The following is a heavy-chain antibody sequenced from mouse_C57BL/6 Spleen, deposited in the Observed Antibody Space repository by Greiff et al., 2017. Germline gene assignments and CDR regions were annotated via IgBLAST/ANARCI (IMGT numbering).Heavy chain of an antibody. Sequence: EVKLLESGGGLVQPGGSLKLSCAASGFTFSDYYMYWVRQTPEERLEWVAYISNGGGSTDYPDNVKGRFTISRDNAKNTLYMQMSRLKSEDTAMYYCARRRYGNCGYFDVWGTGTTVTVSS. J-gene: IGHJ1*03. D-gene: IGHD2-1*01. CDR1: GFTFSDYY. CDR2: ISNGGGST. V-gene: IGHV5-12*01. CDR3: ARRRYGNCGYFDV.